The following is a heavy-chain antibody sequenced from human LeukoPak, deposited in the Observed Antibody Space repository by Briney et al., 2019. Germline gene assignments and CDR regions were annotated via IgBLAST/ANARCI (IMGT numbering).Heavy chain of an antibody. D-gene: IGHD2-15*01. CDR1: GFTFSSYS. CDR3: AKDYARGGCSLAHCNPIDS. J-gene: IGHJ4*02. V-gene: IGHV3-30*04. Sequence: GGSLRLSCAASGFTFSSYSMHWVRQAPGKGLKWVAMISHDGRNTYYADSVKGRVTISRDDSMSTLFLQMNSLRAEDTAIYYCAKDYARGGCSLAHCNPIDSWGQGTLVTVSS. CDR2: ISHDGRNT.